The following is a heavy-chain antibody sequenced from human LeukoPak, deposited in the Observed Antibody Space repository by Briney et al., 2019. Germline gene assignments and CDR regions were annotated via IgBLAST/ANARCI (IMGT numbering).Heavy chain of an antibody. V-gene: IGHV1-46*01. CDR3: TIDRPHNWFDP. Sequence: ASVKVSCKASEYSFVSYYIHWVRQAPGEGLEWVGLIYPHDGTTNYAQKFQGRVTMTVDRSTTTFYMELSSLTSEDTAVYYCTIDRPHNWFDPWGPGTLVTVSP. CDR1: EYSFVSYY. J-gene: IGHJ5*02. CDR2: IYPHDGTT.